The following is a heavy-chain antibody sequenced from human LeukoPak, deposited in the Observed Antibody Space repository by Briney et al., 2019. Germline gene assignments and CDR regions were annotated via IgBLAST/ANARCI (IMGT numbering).Heavy chain of an antibody. Sequence: SETLSLTCTVSGGSISDSSYYWGWIRQPPGQGLEWIGSIYFSGNVYYNPSLRSRVTISDDTSKNQFSLKVTSVTAADTAVYYCARETSSIAARPRWVDPWGQGTLVTVSS. J-gene: IGHJ5*02. CDR1: GGSISDSSYY. D-gene: IGHD6-6*01. V-gene: IGHV4-39*02. CDR2: IYFSGNV. CDR3: ARETSSIAARPRWVDP.